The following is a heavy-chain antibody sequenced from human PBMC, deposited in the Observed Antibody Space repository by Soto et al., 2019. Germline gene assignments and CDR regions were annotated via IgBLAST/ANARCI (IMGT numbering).Heavy chain of an antibody. Sequence: PSETLSLTCTVSGGSISSYYWSWIRQPPGKGLEWIGYIYYSGSTNYNHSLKSRVTISVDTSKNQFSLKLSSVTAADTAVYYCARDSSSSWYGWFDPWGQGTLVTVSS. CDR3: ARDSSSSWYGWFDP. D-gene: IGHD6-13*01. V-gene: IGHV4-59*01. J-gene: IGHJ5*02. CDR2: IYYSGST. CDR1: GGSISSYY.